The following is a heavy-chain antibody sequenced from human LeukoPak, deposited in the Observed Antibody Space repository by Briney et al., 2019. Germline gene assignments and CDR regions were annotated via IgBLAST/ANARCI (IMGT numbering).Heavy chain of an antibody. CDR1: GGSISSINW. CDR2: ILHNGST. D-gene: IGHD3-10*01. Sequence: PSGTLSLTCTVSGGSISSINWWSWVRQPPGKGLEWIGEILHNGSTTYNPSLKSRVTMAVDKSKNQFSLNLTSVTAADTAVYYCAREPWFGKLEMSDYYGMDVWGKGTSVTVSS. CDR3: AREPWFGKLEMSDYYGMDV. J-gene: IGHJ6*04. V-gene: IGHV4-4*02.